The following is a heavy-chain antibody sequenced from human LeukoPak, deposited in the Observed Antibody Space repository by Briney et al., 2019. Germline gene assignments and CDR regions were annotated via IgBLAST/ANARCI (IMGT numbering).Heavy chain of an antibody. CDR1: SFTFNIHA. Sequence: GRSLRLFYAASSFTFNIHAIACVRQARGNWLACLSAIRIGGDTTYYADSVKGRFTMSTDNSKNMVYLRMTSVIADCTSVYYCAKVAWLGTVDYYYFDSWGQGTQVTVSS. V-gene: IGHV3-23*01. CDR3: AKVAWLGTVDYYYFDS. CDR2: IRIGGDTT. D-gene: IGHD3/OR15-3a*01. J-gene: IGHJ4*02.